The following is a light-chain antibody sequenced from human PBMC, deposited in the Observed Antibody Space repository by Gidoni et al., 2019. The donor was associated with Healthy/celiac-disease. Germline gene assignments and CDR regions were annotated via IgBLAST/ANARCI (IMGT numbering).Light chain of an antibody. CDR1: QSFSSY. Sequence: ELVLTPSPATLSLSPGERATLSCRPSQSFSSYLAWYQQKPGQAPRLLIYDASNRATGIPARFSGSGSGTDFTLTISSLEPEDVAVYYCQQRSNWPYTFGQGTKLEIK. CDR3: QQRSNWPYT. J-gene: IGKJ2*01. CDR2: DAS. V-gene: IGKV3-11*01.